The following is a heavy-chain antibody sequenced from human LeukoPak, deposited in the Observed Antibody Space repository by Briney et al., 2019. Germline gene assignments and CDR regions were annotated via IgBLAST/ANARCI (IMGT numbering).Heavy chain of an antibody. J-gene: IGHJ6*04. Sequence: PGGSLRLSCAASGFTLSNYNMNWVRQAPGKGLEWVSAISASGGSTYYADSVKGRFTISRDNSKNPLYLQMNSLRAEDTAVYYCAELGITMIGGVWGKGTTVTISS. CDR3: AELGITMIGGV. CDR1: GFTLSNYN. D-gene: IGHD3-10*02. V-gene: IGHV3-23*01. CDR2: ISASGGST.